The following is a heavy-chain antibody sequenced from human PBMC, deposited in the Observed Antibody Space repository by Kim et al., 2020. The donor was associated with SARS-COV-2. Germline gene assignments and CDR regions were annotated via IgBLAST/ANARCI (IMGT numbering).Heavy chain of an antibody. V-gene: IGHV4-34*01. Sequence: SQTLSLTCAVYGGSFSGYYWSWIRQPPGKGLEWIGEINHSGSTNYNPSLKSRVTISVDTSKNQFSLKLSSVTAADTAVYYCARTLIMITFGGVIVPNWFD. CDR1: GGSFSGYY. CDR3: ARTLIMITFGGVIVPNWFD. J-gene: IGHJ5*02. CDR2: INHSGST. D-gene: IGHD3-16*02.